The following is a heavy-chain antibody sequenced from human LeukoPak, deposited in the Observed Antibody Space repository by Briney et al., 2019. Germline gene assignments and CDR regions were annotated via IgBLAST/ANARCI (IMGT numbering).Heavy chain of an antibody. CDR1: GFTFSSYS. Sequence: GGSLRLSCAASGFTFSSYSMNWVRQAPGKGLEWVAVISYDGSNKYCADSVKDRFTISRDNSKTTLYLQMNSLSAEDTPVYYSARDSYGMDVWGQGTTVTVSS. CDR2: ISYDGSNK. CDR3: ARDSYGMDV. V-gene: IGHV3-30-3*01. J-gene: IGHJ6*02.